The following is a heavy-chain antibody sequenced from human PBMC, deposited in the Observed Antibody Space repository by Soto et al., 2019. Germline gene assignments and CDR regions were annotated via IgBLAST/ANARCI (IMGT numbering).Heavy chain of an antibody. CDR1: GFTFSSYA. V-gene: IGHV3-30-3*01. CDR2: ISYDGSNE. CDR3: ARGYTAAPRTSHFDY. D-gene: IGHD6-13*01. J-gene: IGHJ4*02. Sequence: GGSLRLSCAASGFTFSSYAMHWVRQAPGKGLEWVAVISYDGSNEFYADSVKGRFTISRGSSKNTLYLQMNSLRAEDTAVYYCARGYTAAPRTSHFDYWGQGTLVTVSS.